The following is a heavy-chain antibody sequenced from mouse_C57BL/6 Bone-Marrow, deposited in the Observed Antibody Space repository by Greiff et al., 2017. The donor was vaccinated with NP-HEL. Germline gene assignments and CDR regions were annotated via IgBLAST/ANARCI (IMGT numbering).Heavy chain of an antibody. CDR3: ASPITTVPHWYFDV. D-gene: IGHD1-1*01. CDR1: GFTFSDYG. J-gene: IGHJ1*03. CDR2: ISSGSSTI. V-gene: IGHV5-17*01. Sequence: EVQGVESGGGLVKPGGSLKLSCAASGFTFSDYGMHWVRQAPEKGLEWVAYISSGSSTIYYADTVKGRFTISRDNAKNTLFLQMTSLRSEDTAMYYCASPITTVPHWYFDVWGTGTTVTVSS.